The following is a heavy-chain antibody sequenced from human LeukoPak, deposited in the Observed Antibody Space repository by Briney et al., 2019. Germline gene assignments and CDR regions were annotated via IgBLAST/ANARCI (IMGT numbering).Heavy chain of an antibody. D-gene: IGHD2-15*01. Sequence: GGSLRLSCAASGFTLSSYGMHWVRQAPGKGLEWVAVISYDGSNKYYADSVKGRFTISRDNSKNTLYLQMNSLRAEDTAVYYCAKLTSGENFDYWGQGTLVTVSS. CDR3: AKLTSGENFDY. V-gene: IGHV3-30*18. J-gene: IGHJ4*02. CDR1: GFTLSSYG. CDR2: ISYDGSNK.